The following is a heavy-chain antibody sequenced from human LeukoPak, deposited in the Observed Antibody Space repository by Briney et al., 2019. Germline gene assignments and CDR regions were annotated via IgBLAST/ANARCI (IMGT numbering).Heavy chain of an antibody. CDR3: VRDRDWGFDY. D-gene: IGHD3/OR15-3a*01. CDR2: IRSDGSSN. Sequence: GGSLRLSCAASGFTFSSHGMHWVRQAPGKGLEWVTFIRSDGSSNYYGDSVKGRFTLSRDNFKNTLSLQMNSLRAEDTAVYYCVRDRDWGFDYWGQGTLVTVSS. J-gene: IGHJ4*02. V-gene: IGHV3-30*02. CDR1: GFTFSSHG.